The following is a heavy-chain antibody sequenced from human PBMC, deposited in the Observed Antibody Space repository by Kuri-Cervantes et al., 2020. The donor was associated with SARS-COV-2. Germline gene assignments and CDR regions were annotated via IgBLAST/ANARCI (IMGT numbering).Heavy chain of an antibody. D-gene: IGHD6-6*01. V-gene: IGHV3-35*01. CDR1: GFIFSNSD. CDR3: ARASSSYAFDI. CDR2: FSWNGSRS. Sequence: GGSLRLSCAASGFIFSNSDMSWVYQAPGKGLEWVSGFSWNGSRSHYADSVKGRFIISRDNSRNILYLQKNSLRAEDTAVYYCARASSSYAFDIWGQGTMVTVSS. J-gene: IGHJ3*02.